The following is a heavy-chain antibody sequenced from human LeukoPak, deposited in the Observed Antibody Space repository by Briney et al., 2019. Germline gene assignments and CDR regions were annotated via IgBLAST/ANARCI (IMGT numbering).Heavy chain of an antibody. D-gene: IGHD3-22*01. CDR1: GYSFTRYW. V-gene: IGHV5-51*01. CDR2: IYPGDSDT. J-gene: IGHJ4*02. Sequence: GESLKISCKASGYSFTRYWIAWVRQMPGKGLEWMGIIYPGDSDTRYSPSFQGQVAISADKSISTAYLQWSSLKASDTAMYYCARAERYYYDSSGYLFDYWGQGTLVTVSS. CDR3: ARAERYYYDSSGYLFDY.